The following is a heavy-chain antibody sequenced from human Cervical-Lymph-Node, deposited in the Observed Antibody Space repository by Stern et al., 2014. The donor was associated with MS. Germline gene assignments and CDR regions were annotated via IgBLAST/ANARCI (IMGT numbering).Heavy chain of an antibody. V-gene: IGHV1-2*06. J-gene: IGHJ6*02. Sequence: VQLVQSGAEVKTPGASVRVSCKASGYSFVGYFLYWVRQAPGRGHEWMGRISPTTGNTDYARKFQGRVTMTRDTSTATIYMDLSSLTFDDTAVYYCARDRDYSSRPQGGMDVWGQGTTVTVSS. D-gene: IGHD4-11*01. CDR3: ARDRDYSSRPQGGMDV. CDR1: GYSFVGYF. CDR2: ISPTTGNT.